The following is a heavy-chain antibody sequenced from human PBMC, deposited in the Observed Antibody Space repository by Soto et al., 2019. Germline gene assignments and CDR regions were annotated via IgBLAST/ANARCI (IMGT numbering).Heavy chain of an antibody. CDR1: GDTFSSYA. CDR2: IIPMLGTP. D-gene: IGHD3-22*01. J-gene: IGHJ4*02. V-gene: IGHV1-69*10. Sequence: SVKVSCKSSGDTFSSYAISWVRQAPGQGLEWMGGIIPMLGTPSYAQKFQDRVTITADKLTSPAYMELSGLRSEDTAVYYCAKEKSRYDRSGYYRPDYWGQGTLVTVSS. CDR3: AKEKSRYDRSGYYRPDY.